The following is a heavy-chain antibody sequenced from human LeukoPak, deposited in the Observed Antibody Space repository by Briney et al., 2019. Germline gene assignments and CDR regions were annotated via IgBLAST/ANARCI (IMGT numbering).Heavy chain of an antibody. V-gene: IGHV1-8*01. CDR2: MNPNSGNT. D-gene: IGHD6-19*01. CDR3: ARGWETVADSYFDY. J-gene: IGHJ4*02. Sequence: GASVKVSCKASGYTFTSYDINWVRQATGQGLEWTGWMNPNSGNTGYAQKFQGRVTMTRNTSISTAYMELSSLRSEDTAVYYCARGWETVADSYFDYWGQGTLVTVSS. CDR1: GYTFTSYD.